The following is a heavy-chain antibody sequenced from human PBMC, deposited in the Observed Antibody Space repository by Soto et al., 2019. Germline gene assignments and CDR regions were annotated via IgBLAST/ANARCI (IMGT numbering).Heavy chain of an antibody. CDR3: AKAVTIFGVVTPNWFDP. Sequence: GGSLRLSCAASGFTFSSYSMNWVRQAPGKGLEWVSYISSSSSTIYYADSVKGRFTISRDNAKNSLYLQMNSLRAEDTAVYYCAKAVTIFGVVTPNWFDPWGQGTLVTVSS. J-gene: IGHJ5*02. D-gene: IGHD3-3*01. CDR1: GFTFSSYS. CDR2: ISSSSSTI. V-gene: IGHV3-48*01.